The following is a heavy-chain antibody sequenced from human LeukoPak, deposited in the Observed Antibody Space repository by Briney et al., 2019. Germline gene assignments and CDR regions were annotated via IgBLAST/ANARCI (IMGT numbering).Heavy chain of an antibody. CDR1: GFTFSSYS. J-gene: IGHJ6*03. D-gene: IGHD2-2*01. V-gene: IGHV3-21*01. CDR2: ISSSSSYI. Sequence: PGRSLRLSCAASGFTFSSYSMNWVRQAPGKGLEWVSSISSSSSYIYYADSVKGRFTISRDNAKNSLYLQMNSLRAEDTAVYYCARDRNYCSSTSCYPYYYYYYMDVWGKGTTVTVSS. CDR3: ARDRNYCSSTSCYPYYYYYYMDV.